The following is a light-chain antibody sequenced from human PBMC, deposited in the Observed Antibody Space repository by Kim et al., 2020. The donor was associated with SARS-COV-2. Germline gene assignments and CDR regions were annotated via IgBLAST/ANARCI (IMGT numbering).Light chain of an antibody. J-gene: IGKJ1*01. V-gene: IGKV3-20*01. CDR2: GAS. CDR3: QQYGSSPCT. Sequence: APGERATLSCSASQSVSSIYLAWYQQKPGQAPRLLIYGASSRATGIPDRFSGSGSGTDFTLTISRLEPEDFAVYYCQQYGSSPCTFGQGTKVDIK. CDR1: QSVSSIY.